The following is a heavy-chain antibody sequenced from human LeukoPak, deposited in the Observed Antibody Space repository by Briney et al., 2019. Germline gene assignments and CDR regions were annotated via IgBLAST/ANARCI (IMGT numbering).Heavy chain of an antibody. CDR1: GYTFTSYY. V-gene: IGHV1-46*01. CDR2: INPSGGST. CDR3: ASATQMYASSTSCYTGCAFDI. Sequence: ASVKVSCKASGYTFTSYYMHWVRQAPRQGLEWMGIINPSGGSTSYAQKFQGRVTMTRDMSTSTVYMELSSLRSEDTAVYYCASATQMYASSTSCYTGCAFDIWGQGTMVTVSS. J-gene: IGHJ3*02. D-gene: IGHD2-2*02.